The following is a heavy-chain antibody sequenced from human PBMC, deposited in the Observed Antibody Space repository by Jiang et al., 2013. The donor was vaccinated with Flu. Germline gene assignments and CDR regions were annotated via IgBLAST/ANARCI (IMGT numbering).Heavy chain of an antibody. CDR3: ARDRYYYDSSGYYGWAAFDI. CDR2: TYYRSKWYN. CDR1: GDSVSSNSAA. Sequence: SQTLSLTCAISGDSVSSNSAAWNWIRQSPSRGLEWLGRTYYRSKWYNDYAVSVKSRITINPDTSKNQFSLQLNSVTPEDTAVYYCARDRYYYDSSGYYGWAAFDIWGQGTMVTVSS. J-gene: IGHJ3*02. V-gene: IGHV6-1*01. D-gene: IGHD3-22*01.